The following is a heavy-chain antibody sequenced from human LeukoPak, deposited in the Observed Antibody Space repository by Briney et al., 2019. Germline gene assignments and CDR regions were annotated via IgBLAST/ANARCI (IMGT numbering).Heavy chain of an antibody. Sequence: SETLSLTCSVSGYPISRVYYWGWIRRPPGKGLEWIGSINHGGSTDYNPSLKSRVIMSIDTSKNHFSLKLTSVTAADTAVYYCARVGPNWGFKENFDFWGQGTLVTVSS. D-gene: IGHD7-27*01. J-gene: IGHJ4*02. CDR1: GYPISRVYY. V-gene: IGHV4-38-2*02. CDR2: INHGGST. CDR3: ARVGPNWGFKENFDF.